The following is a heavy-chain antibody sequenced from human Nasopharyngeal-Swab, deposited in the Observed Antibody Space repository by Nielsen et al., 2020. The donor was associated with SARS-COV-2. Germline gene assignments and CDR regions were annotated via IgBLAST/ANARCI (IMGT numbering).Heavy chain of an antibody. D-gene: IGHD6-13*01. Sequence: GRQAPGKGREWGAVISYDGSNKYYADSVKGRFTISRDNSKNTLYLQMNSLRAEDTAVYYCANDRGSSGYYYGMDVWGQGTTVTSP. V-gene: IGHV3-30*18. J-gene: IGHJ6*02. CDR3: ANDRGSSGYYYGMDV. CDR2: ISYDGSNK.